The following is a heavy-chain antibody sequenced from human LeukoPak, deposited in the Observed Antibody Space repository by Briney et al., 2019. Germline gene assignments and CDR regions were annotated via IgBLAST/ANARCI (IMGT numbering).Heavy chain of an antibody. CDR3: ARVRFVEWLSILAYNWFDS. J-gene: IGHJ5*01. CDR2: IYYSGST. Sequence: SETLSLTCNVSGGSINSSSYYWGWIRQPPGKGLEWIATIYYSGSTYYNPSLKSRVTISVDTSKNQFSLKLTSVTAADTAVYFCARVRFVEWLSILAYNWFDSWGQGTLVTVSS. D-gene: IGHD3-3*01. CDR1: GGSINSSSYY. V-gene: IGHV4-39*07.